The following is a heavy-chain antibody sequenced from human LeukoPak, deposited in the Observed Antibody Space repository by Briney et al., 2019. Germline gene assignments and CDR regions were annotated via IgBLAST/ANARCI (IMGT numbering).Heavy chain of an antibody. CDR1: GYTFTDYY. Sequence: ASVKVSCKVYGYTFTDYYLHWVRQAPGQGLEWMGWINPKSGGTNYAQKFQGRVTMTRDTSISTAYMELSRLRSDDTAVYYCARGRAMMVVAATPFNYWGQGTLVTVSS. CDR2: INPKSGGT. V-gene: IGHV1-2*02. D-gene: IGHD2-15*01. CDR3: ARGRAMMVVAATPFNY. J-gene: IGHJ4*02.